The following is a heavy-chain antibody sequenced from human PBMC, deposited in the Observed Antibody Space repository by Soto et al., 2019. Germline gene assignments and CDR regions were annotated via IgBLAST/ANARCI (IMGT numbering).Heavy chain of an antibody. CDR1: GFSLSSYGMG. D-gene: IGHD4-17*01. Sequence: SGPSCAPAQTLTLTCGFSGFSLSSYGMGVAWIRQPPGKALEWLALIYWDDDKRYSPSLKDRLAISKDTSSNQVVLTITNMDPGDTATYFCAHAGDYDLLTFDHWGPGTLVTVSS. CDR2: IYWDDDK. J-gene: IGHJ4*02. V-gene: IGHV2-5*02. CDR3: AHAGDYDLLTFDH.